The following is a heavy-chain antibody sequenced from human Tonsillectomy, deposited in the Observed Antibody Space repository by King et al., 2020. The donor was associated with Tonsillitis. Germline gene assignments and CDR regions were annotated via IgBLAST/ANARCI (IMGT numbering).Heavy chain of an antibody. CDR1: GFTFSSYS. Sequence: VQLVESGGGLVKPGGSLRLYCAASGFTFSSYSMNWVRQAPGKGLEWVSSISSSSSYIYYADSVKGRFTISRDNAKNSLYLQMNSLRAEDTAVYYCARGSFIVVVTATINWFDPWGQGTLVTVSS. J-gene: IGHJ5*02. D-gene: IGHD2-21*02. CDR3: ARGSFIVVVTATINWFDP. CDR2: ISSSSSYI. V-gene: IGHV3-21*01.